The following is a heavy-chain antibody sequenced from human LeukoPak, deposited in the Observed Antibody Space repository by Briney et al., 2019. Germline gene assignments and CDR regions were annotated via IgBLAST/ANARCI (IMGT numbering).Heavy chain of an antibody. Sequence: GRSLRLSCAASGFTFDDYAMHWVRQAPGKGLVWVSRINTDGSLTNYADSVKGRFTMSRDNAKNTLYLQMNSLRAEDTAVYYCARIIVGATGIDYWGQGTLVTVSS. V-gene: IGHV3-74*01. CDR2: INTDGSLT. CDR3: ARIIVGATGIDY. CDR1: GFTFDDYA. D-gene: IGHD1-26*01. J-gene: IGHJ4*02.